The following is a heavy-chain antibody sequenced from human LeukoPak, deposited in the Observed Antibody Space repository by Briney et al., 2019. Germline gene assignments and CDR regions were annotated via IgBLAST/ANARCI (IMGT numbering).Heavy chain of an antibody. Sequence: GASVKVSCKASGYTFTGYYMHWVRQAPGQGLEWTGWINPNSGGTNYAQKFQGRVTMTRDTSISTAYMELSRLRSDDTAMYYCARDIGYCNGGSCYGFWFDPWGQGTLVTVSS. V-gene: IGHV1-2*02. CDR3: ARDIGYCNGGSCYGFWFDP. J-gene: IGHJ5*02. CDR1: GYTFTGYY. CDR2: INPNSGGT. D-gene: IGHD2-15*01.